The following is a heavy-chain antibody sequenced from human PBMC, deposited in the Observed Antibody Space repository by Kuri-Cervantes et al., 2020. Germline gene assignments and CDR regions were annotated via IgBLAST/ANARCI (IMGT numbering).Heavy chain of an antibody. CDR2: INHSGST. CDR3: ARGRGQLWLRVGTYFDY. V-gene: IGHV4-39*07. J-gene: IGHJ4*02. CDR1: GGSISSSSYY. D-gene: IGHD5-18*01. Sequence: SETLSLTCTVSGGSISSSSYYWGWIRQPPGKGLEWIGEINHSGSTNYNPSLKSRVTISVDTSKNQFSLKLSSVTAADTAVYYCARGRGQLWLRVGTYFDYWGQGTLVTVSS.